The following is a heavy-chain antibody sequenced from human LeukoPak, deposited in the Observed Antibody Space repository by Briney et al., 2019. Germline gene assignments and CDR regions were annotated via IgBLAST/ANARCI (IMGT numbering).Heavy chain of an antibody. CDR3: AKDPKRWSFTIFGVVTLMDY. CDR2: IYTSGST. CDR1: GGSISSYY. Sequence: PSETLSLTCTVSGGSISSYYWSWIRQPAGKGLEWIGRIYTSGSTNYNPSLKSRVTMSVDTSKNQFSLKLSSVTAADTAVYYCAKDPKRWSFTIFGVVTLMDYWGQGTLVTVSS. V-gene: IGHV4-4*07. J-gene: IGHJ4*02. D-gene: IGHD3-3*01.